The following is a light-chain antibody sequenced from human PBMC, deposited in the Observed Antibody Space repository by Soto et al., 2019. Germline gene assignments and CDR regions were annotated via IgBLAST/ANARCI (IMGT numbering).Light chain of an antibody. CDR1: QSVSSY. Sequence: EIVLTQSPATLSLSPGERATLSCRASQSVSSYLAWYQQKPGQAPRLLIYDASNRATGIPARFSGSGSGTDFTLTINRLEPEDFVIYYCQQYGSSPWTFGQGTKVDIK. CDR2: DAS. J-gene: IGKJ1*01. CDR3: QQYGSSPWT. V-gene: IGKV3-11*01.